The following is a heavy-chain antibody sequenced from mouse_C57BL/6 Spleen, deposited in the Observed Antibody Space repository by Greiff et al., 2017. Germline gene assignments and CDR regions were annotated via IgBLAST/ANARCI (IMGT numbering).Heavy chain of an antibody. J-gene: IGHJ4*01. Sequence: QVQLQQSGAELVKPGASVKISCKASGYAFSSYWMNWVKQRPGKGLEWIGQIYPGDGDTNYNGKFKGKATLTADKSSSTAYMQLSSLTSEDSAVYFCARARIYYDYDDYYAMDYWGQGTSVTVSS. CDR2: IYPGDGDT. D-gene: IGHD2-4*01. CDR1: GYAFSSYW. CDR3: ARARIYYDYDDYYAMDY. V-gene: IGHV1-80*01.